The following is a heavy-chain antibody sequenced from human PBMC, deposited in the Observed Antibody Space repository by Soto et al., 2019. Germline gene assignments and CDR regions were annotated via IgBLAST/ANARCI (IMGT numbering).Heavy chain of an antibody. V-gene: IGHV4-59*11. CDR3: ARDQFGHYDIFGTYYYYGMDV. Sequence: TLSLTCTVPGGSISRHYWSWIRQPPGKGLEAIGYIYYSGSTNYNPSLKSRVTISVDTSKNQFSLKLSSVTAADTAVYYCARDQFGHYDIFGTYYYYGMDVWGQGTTVTVSS. CDR1: GGSISRHY. CDR2: IYYSGST. D-gene: IGHD3-9*01. J-gene: IGHJ6*02.